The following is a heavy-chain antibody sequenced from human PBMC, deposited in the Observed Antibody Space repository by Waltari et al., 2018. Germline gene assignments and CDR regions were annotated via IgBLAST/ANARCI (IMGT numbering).Heavy chain of an antibody. CDR1: EFHFSSYS. CDR3: ARRAGGY. J-gene: IGHJ4*02. CDR2: ISSSSSYI. Sequence: EVQLVESGGGLVKPGGSLSLSWAASEFHFSSYSMNWVRQAQGKGVEWVSSISSSSSYIYYADSVKGRFTISRDNAKNSLYLQMNSLRAEDTAVYYCARRAGGYWGQGTLVTVSS. D-gene: IGHD2-8*02. V-gene: IGHV3-21*01.